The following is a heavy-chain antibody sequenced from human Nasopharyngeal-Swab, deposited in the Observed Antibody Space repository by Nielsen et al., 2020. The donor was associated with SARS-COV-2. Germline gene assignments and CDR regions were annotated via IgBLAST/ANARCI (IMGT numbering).Heavy chain of an antibody. J-gene: IGHJ4*02. D-gene: IGHD6-19*01. V-gene: IGHV7-4-1*02. Sequence: ASVKVSCKASGYTFTNYAMNWVRQAPGQGFKWMGWINTNNGNPTYAQDFTGRFVFSLDTSVSTAYLQISSLKTEDTAVYYCARVYSSGRFDYWGQGTLVTVSS. CDR2: INTNNGNP. CDR3: ARVYSSGRFDY. CDR1: GYTFTNYA.